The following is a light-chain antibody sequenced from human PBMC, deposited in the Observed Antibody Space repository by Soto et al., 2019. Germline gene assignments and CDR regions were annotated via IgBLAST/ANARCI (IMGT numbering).Light chain of an antibody. Sequence: QSVLTQPASVSGSPGQSITISCTGTSSDIGAYNFVSWYQQHPGKAPKLMLYDVNIRPSGVSNRFSGSKSGNTAALTISGIQAEVGADYYCTSLTTSTTLRLGGVTQLTVL. CDR3: TSLTTSTTLR. J-gene: IGLJ2*01. CDR2: DVN. V-gene: IGLV2-14*03. CDR1: SSDIGAYNF.